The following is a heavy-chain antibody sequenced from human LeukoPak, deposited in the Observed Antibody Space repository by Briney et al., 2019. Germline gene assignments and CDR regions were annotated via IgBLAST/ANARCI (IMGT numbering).Heavy chain of an antibody. CDR1: GFTFSSYA. CDR2: ISGSGGST. J-gene: IGHJ4*02. V-gene: IGHV3-23*01. CDR3: AKSGGGIQLWLRFYFEY. Sequence: GGSLRLSCAASGFTFSSYAMSWVRQAPGKGLEWVSAISGSGGSTYYADSVKGRFTISRDNSKNTLYLQMNSLRAEDTAVYYCAKSGGGIQLWLRFYFEYWGQGTLVTVSS. D-gene: IGHD5-18*01.